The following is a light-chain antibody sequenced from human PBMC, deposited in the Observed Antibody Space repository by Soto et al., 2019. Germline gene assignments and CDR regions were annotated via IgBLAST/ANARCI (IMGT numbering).Light chain of an antibody. CDR3: QQYGSSPTT. CDR1: QNILSN. CDR2: GAS. J-gene: IGKJ1*01. V-gene: IGKV3-15*01. Sequence: IVMTQSPATLSVSPGERATLSCRASQNILSNLAWYQQRPGQAPRLLIYGASTRATGIPARFSGSGSGTDFTLTISRLEPEDFAVYYCQQYGSSPTTFGQGTKVDI.